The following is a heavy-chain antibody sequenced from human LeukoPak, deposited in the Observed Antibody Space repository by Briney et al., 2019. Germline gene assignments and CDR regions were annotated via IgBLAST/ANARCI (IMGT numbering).Heavy chain of an antibody. CDR3: ARVAEAAAFDS. Sequence: GGSLRLSCAASGFSFSTYSMNWVRQAPGKGLEWVPSISRNSRYIYYADSMRGRFTISRDNAKNSLYLQMNSLKPEDTAVYYCARVAEAAAFDSWGQGTLVTVSS. CDR1: GFSFSTYS. J-gene: IGHJ4*02. CDR2: ISRNSRYI. D-gene: IGHD6-13*01. V-gene: IGHV3-21*06.